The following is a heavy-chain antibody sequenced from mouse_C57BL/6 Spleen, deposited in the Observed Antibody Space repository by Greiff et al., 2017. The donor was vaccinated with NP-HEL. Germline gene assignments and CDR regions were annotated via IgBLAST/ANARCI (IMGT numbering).Heavy chain of an antibody. J-gene: IGHJ4*01. D-gene: IGHD2-4*01. V-gene: IGHV1-18*01. CDR1: GYTFTDYN. CDR3: ARRDYDVDAMDY. CDR2: INPNNGGT. Sequence: VQLQQSGPELVKPGASVKIPCKASGYTFTDYNMDWVKQSHGKSLEWIGDINPNNGGTIYNQKFKGKATLTVDKSSSTAYMELRSLTSEDTAVYYCARRDYDVDAMDYWGQGTSVTVSS.